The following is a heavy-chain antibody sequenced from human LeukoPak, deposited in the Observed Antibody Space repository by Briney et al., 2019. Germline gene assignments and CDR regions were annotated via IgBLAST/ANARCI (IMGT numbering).Heavy chain of an antibody. Sequence: PGGSLRLSCAASGFTFSSYGMHWVRQAPGKGLEWVAFIRYDGSNKYYADSVKGRFTISRDNSKNTLYLQMNSLRAEDTAVYYCAKDHGGTRNAVYDYVWGSYRLGSEYFGYWGQGTLVTVSS. V-gene: IGHV3-30*02. D-gene: IGHD3-16*02. CDR3: AKDHGGTRNAVYDYVWGSYRLGSEYFGY. CDR1: GFTFSSYG. J-gene: IGHJ4*02. CDR2: IRYDGSNK.